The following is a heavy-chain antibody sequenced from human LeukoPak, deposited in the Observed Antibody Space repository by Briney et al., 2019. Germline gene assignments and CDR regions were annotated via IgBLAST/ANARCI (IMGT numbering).Heavy chain of an antibody. CDR3: ARGFGECRLDY. J-gene: IGHJ4*02. V-gene: IGHV1-18*04. Sequence: ASVKVSCTASGYAFTSYGISWVRQAPGQGLGWMGWISAYNGNTNYAQKLQGRGTITTDTSTSTAYMELRSLRSDDTAVYYCARGFGECRLDYWGQGTLVTVSS. CDR1: GYAFTSYG. CDR2: ISAYNGNT. D-gene: IGHD3-10*01.